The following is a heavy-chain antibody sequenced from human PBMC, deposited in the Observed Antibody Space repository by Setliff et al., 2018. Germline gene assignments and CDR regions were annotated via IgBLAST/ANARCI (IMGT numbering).Heavy chain of an antibody. V-gene: IGHV3-33*01. J-gene: IGHJ6*03. CDR3: TRARDIAPTYYYMDV. CDR2: IWYDGSNK. CDR1: GFTFSSYG. Sequence: GGSLRLSCAASGFTFSSYGMHWVRQAPGKGLEWVAVIWYDGSNKYYADSVKGRFTISRDNSKNTLYLQMNSLRAEDTAVYYCTRARDIAPTYYYMDVWGKGTTVTVSS. D-gene: IGHD5-12*01.